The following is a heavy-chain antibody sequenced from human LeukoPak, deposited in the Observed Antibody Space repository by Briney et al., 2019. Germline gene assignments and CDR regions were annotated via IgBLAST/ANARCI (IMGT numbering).Heavy chain of an antibody. CDR1: GGTFSSYA. Sequence: AASVKVSCKASGGTFSSYAISWVRQAPGQGLEWMGGIIPIFGTANYAQKFQGRVTITADESTSTAYMELSSLRSEDTAVYYCAKEVGATRGYFDYWGQGTLVTVSS. V-gene: IGHV1-69*01. J-gene: IGHJ4*02. CDR3: AKEVGATRGYFDY. CDR2: IIPIFGTA. D-gene: IGHD1-26*01.